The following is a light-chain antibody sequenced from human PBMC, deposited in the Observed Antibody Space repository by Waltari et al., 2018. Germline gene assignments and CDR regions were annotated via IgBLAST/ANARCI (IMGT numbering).Light chain of an antibody. J-gene: IGKJ2*01. CDR2: VAS. Sequence: IQMTQSPSSLSASVRDSVTITCRASQSISSSLNWYQQIPGKAPKLLIYVASTLQSGVPSRFSGSGSGTDFSLTITSLQPEDFATYYCQQSYTTAYTFGQGTKLEIK. CDR1: QSISSS. CDR3: QQSYTTAYT. V-gene: IGKV1-39*01.